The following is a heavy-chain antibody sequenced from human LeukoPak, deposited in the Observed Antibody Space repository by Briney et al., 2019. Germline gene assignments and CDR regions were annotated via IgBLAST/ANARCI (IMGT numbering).Heavy chain of an antibody. Sequence: GGSLRLSCAASGFTFSSYWMHWVRQAPGKGLMWVSRINIGVSDTLYADSVKGRFTISRDNAKNTLYLQMNSLRAEETAVYYCARGMATVTGPFDSWGQGNLDSVSS. J-gene: IGHJ4*02. D-gene: IGHD4-17*01. CDR1: GFTFSSYW. CDR3: ARGMATVTGPFDS. CDR2: INIGVSDT. V-gene: IGHV3-74*01.